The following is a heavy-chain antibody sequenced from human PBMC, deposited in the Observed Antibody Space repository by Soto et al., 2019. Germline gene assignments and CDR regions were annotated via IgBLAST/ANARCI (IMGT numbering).Heavy chain of an antibody. Sequence: ASVKVSCKASGYTFTSYAMHWVRQAPGQRLEWMGWINAGNGNTKYSQKFQGRVTITRDTSASTAYMELSSLRSEDTAVYYCARKVSDYGDYVDQNHAFDIWGQGTMVTVSS. CDR2: INAGNGNT. CDR3: ARKVSDYGDYVDQNHAFDI. CDR1: GYTFTSYA. J-gene: IGHJ3*02. V-gene: IGHV1-3*01. D-gene: IGHD4-17*01.